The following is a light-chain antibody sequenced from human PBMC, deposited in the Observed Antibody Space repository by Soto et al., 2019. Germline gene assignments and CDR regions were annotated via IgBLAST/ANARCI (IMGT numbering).Light chain of an antibody. CDR2: HAS. CDR1: QDINTY. CDR3: QQRSHWPIT. V-gene: IGKV1-33*01. Sequence: DMHMNHSASSLSVDVGDRGIITCQASQDINTYLNWYQRKPGKAPKLLISHASSLQAGDPARFSGSGSGTDFTLTISSVEPEDLAFYYCQQRSHWPITFRQGTRLEIK. J-gene: IGKJ5*01.